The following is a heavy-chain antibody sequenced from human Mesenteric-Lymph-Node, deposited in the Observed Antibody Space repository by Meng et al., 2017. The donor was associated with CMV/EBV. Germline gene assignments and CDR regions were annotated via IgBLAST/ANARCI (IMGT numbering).Heavy chain of an antibody. CDR3: ARGIITDRPHLDL. V-gene: IGHV4-34*01. Sequence: SETLSLTCAVYGGSFSGYYWTWIRQPPGKGLEWIGEVNHSGSTNYSPSLPSRVTIAVDTSKKQFSLKSHSVTAADTAIYYCARGIITDRPHLDLWGQGTLVTVSS. J-gene: IGHJ4*01. D-gene: IGHD6-6*01. CDR1: GGSFSGYY. CDR2: VNHSGST.